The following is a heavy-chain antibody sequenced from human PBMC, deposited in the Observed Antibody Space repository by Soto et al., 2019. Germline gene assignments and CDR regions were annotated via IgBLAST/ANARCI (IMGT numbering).Heavy chain of an antibody. Sequence: QVRLVQSGAEVKKPGSSVKLSCKVSGGNSDSYSIAWVRQAPGQGLQWLGTIVPLSGTPNHAHKFQGRVTITADTSTNTAYLELSSLRYEDTAIYYCARDWRQMSRGGFFDYWGQGSLVTISS. CDR3: ARDWRQMSRGGFFDY. CDR1: GGNSDSYS. V-gene: IGHV1-69*06. J-gene: IGHJ4*02. D-gene: IGHD3-3*01. CDR2: IVPLSGTP.